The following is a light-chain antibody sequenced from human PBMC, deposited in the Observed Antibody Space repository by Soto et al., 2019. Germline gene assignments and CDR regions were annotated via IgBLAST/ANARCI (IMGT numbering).Light chain of an antibody. V-gene: IGKV3-15*01. CDR3: QQYNDWPYT. CDR2: GAS. CDR1: QSVGSS. Sequence: EIVMTQSPATLSVSPGERATLSCRASQSVGSSLAWYQYKPGQAPRLLISGASIRATGVPGRFSGSGSGTEFTLTISSLQSEDFAVYYCQQYNDWPYTFGQGTKLEIK. J-gene: IGKJ2*01.